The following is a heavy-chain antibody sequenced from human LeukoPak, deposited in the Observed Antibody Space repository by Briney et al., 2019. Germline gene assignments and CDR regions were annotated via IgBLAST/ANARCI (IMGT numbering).Heavy chain of an antibody. J-gene: IGHJ4*02. CDR3: ARAVFGVVIILSY. Sequence: GGSLRLSCAASGFTVSSNYMSWVRQAPGKGLEWVSVIYSGGSTYYADSVKGRFTISRDNSENTLYLQMNSLRAEDTAVYYCARAVFGVVIILSYWGQGTLVTVSS. CDR2: IYSGGST. V-gene: IGHV3-66*02. D-gene: IGHD3-3*01. CDR1: GFTVSSNY.